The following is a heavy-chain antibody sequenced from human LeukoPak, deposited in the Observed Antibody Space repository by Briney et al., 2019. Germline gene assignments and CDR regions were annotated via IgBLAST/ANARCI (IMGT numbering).Heavy chain of an antibody. J-gene: IGHJ4*02. CDR1: GGTFSSYA. D-gene: IGHD5-24*01. CDR3: ARARDGYSPYFDY. CDR2: IIPILGIA. Sequence: SVKVSCKASGGTFSSYAISWVRQAPGQGLEWMGRIIPILGIANYAQKFQGRVTITADKSTSTAYMELSSLRSEDTAVYYCARARDGYSPYFDYWGQGTLVTVSS. V-gene: IGHV1-69*04.